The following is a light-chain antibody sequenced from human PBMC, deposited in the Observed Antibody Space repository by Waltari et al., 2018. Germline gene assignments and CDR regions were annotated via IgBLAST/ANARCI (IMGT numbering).Light chain of an antibody. CDR3: QQYNNWPYT. J-gene: IGKJ2*01. Sequence: ETVMTQSPATLSVSPGERATLSCRASQSVSSNLAWYQQKPGQAPRLLIYGASTRATGIPARVSGSGSGTEFTLTISSLQSEDFAVYYCQQYNNWPYTFGQGTKLEIK. CDR1: QSVSSN. CDR2: GAS. V-gene: IGKV3-15*01.